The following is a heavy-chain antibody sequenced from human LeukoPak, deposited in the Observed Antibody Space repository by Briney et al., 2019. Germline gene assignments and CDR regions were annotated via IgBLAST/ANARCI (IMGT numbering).Heavy chain of an antibody. CDR2: ISISGGST. V-gene: IGHV3-23*01. D-gene: IGHD2-2*01. CDR1: GFTLSSYA. CDR3: AKSSLYCSSTSCFFDY. J-gene: IGHJ4*02. Sequence: GGSLRLSCAASGFTLSSYAMSWVRQAPGKGLEWVSTISISGGSTYYADSVKGRFTISRDNSKNTLYLQMNSLRAEDTAVYHCAKSSLYCSSTSCFFDYWGQGTLVTVSS.